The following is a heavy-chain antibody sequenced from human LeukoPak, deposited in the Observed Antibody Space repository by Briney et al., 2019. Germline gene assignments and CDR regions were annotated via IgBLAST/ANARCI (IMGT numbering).Heavy chain of an antibody. Sequence: ASVKVSCKASGFAFSSSAMQWVRQARGQRLEWIGWIVVGSGNTNYAQKFQERVTFTRDMSTNTAYMELSSLRSEDTAVYYCARVPSARPIAVDDYWGQGTLVTVSS. CDR2: IVVGSGNT. J-gene: IGHJ4*02. CDR3: ARVPSARPIAVDDY. V-gene: IGHV1-58*02. D-gene: IGHD6-19*01. CDR1: GFAFSSSA.